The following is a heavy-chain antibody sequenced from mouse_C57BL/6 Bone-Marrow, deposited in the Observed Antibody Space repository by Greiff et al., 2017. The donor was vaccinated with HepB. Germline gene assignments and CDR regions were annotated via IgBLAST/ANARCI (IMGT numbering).Heavy chain of an antibody. CDR3: ARGRGISMDS. J-gene: IGHJ4*01. V-gene: IGHV1-50*01. Sequence: QVQLQQPGAELVKPGASVKLSCKASGYTFTSYWMQWVKQRPGQGLEWIGEIDPSDSYTNYNQKFKGKATLTVDTSSSPAYMQLSSLTSEDSAVYYCARGRGISMDSWGQGTSVTVSS. CDR2: IDPSDSYT. CDR1: GYTFTSYW.